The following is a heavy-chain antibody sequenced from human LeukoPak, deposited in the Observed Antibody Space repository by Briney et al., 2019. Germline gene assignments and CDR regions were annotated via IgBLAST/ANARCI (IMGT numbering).Heavy chain of an antibody. J-gene: IGHJ4*02. CDR1: GFTFSSYA. V-gene: IGHV3-30-3*01. CDR3: ARGLRANYDFWSGYLDY. Sequence: GGSLRLSCAASGFTFSSYAMHWVRQAPGKGLEWVAVISYDGSNKYYADSVKGRFTISRDNSKNTLYLQMNSLRAEDTAVYYCARGLRANYDFWSGYLDYWGQGTLVTVSS. D-gene: IGHD3-3*01. CDR2: ISYDGSNK.